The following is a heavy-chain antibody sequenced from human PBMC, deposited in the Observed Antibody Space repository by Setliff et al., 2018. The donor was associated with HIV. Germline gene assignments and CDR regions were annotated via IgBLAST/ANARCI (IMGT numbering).Heavy chain of an antibody. CDR1: GYTFTNYG. D-gene: IGHD6-19*01. Sequence: GASVKVSCKASGYTFTNYGISWVRQAPGQGLEWMGWISAYNGNTNYAQKLQGRATMTTDTSTSTAYMELRSLRSDDTAVYYCARYGSGWPLWYFDLWGRGTLVTVSS. CDR2: ISAYNGNT. V-gene: IGHV1-18*01. J-gene: IGHJ2*01. CDR3: ARYGSGWPLWYFDL.